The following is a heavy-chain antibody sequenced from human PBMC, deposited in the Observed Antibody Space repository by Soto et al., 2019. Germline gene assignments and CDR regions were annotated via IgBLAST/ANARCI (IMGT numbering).Heavy chain of an antibody. CDR1: GFTVSSNH. CDR2: IYPAGNT. CDR3: ARGVDTAKAGY. V-gene: IGHV3-53*01. J-gene: IGHJ4*02. D-gene: IGHD5-18*01. Sequence: VQLVESGGGLMQPGGSLRLSCAASGFTVSSNHMTWVRQAPGRGPEWVSTIYPAGNTFHADSVRGRFTISRDNAKNMLYLQMISLRAEDTAVYYCARGVDTAKAGYWGQGTLVTVSS.